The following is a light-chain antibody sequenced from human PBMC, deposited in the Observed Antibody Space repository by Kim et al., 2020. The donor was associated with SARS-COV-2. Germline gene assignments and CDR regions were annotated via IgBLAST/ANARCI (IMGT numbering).Light chain of an antibody. CDR1: QDISSY. Sequence: DIQMTQSPSSLSASVGDRVTITCQASQDISSYLDWYQQKPGKAPKLLIYDASNLETGVPSRFSGSGSGTDFTFTISSLQPEDFATYYCKQHDNHPLTFGGGTKVDIK. V-gene: IGKV1-33*01. CDR2: DAS. CDR3: KQHDNHPLT. J-gene: IGKJ4*02.